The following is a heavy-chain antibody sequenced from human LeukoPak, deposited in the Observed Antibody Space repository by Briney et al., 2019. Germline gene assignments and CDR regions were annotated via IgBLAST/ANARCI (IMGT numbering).Heavy chain of an antibody. Sequence: PSETLSLTCTVSGGSISSSSYYWGWIRHPPGKGRGGMGSIYYVGSTYYNPSLKSRVTISVDTSKNQFSLKLSSVTAADTAVYYCASPDERKWEPPRKGLEAFDIWGQGTMVTVSS. CDR3: ASPDERKWEPPRKGLEAFDI. J-gene: IGHJ3*02. CDR2: IYYVGST. CDR1: GGSISSSSYY. V-gene: IGHV4-39*07. D-gene: IGHD1-26*01.